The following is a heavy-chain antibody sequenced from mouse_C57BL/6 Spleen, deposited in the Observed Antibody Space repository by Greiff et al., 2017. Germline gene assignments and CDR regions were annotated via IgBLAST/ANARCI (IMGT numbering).Heavy chain of an antibody. CDR2: IYPGDGDT. CDR3: ASKWDLDY. V-gene: IGHV1-82*01. J-gene: IGHJ2*01. CDR1: GYAFSSSW. D-gene: IGHD4-1*01. Sequence: QVQLQQSGPELVKPGASVKISCKASGYAFSSSWMNWVKQRPGQGLEWIGRIYPGDGDTNYNGKFKGKATLTADKSSSTAYMQLSGLTSEDSAVYFCASKWDLDYWGQGTPLTVSS.